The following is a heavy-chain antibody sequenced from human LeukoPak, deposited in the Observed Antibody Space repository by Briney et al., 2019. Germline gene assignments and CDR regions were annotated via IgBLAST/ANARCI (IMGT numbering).Heavy chain of an antibody. D-gene: IGHD6-6*01. CDR1: GFTFSNYW. CDR2: IKQDGSDK. J-gene: IGHJ4*02. Sequence: GGSLRLSCAASGFTFSNYWMSWVRQAPGKGLEWVANIKQDGSDKYYVGSVRGRFTISRDNAKNSLYLQMNSLRAEDTAVYYCARDGVFRSSAPDYWGQGTLVTVSS. V-gene: IGHV3-7*01. CDR3: ARDGVFRSSAPDY.